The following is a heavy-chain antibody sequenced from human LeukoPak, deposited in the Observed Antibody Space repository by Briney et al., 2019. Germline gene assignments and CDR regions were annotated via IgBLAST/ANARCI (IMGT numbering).Heavy chain of an antibody. CDR1: GGSISSYY. CDR3: ARVATPNYYYYMDV. D-gene: IGHD5-12*01. Sequence: SETLSLTCTVSGGSISSYYWSWIRQPPGKGLEWIGYIYYSGSTNYNPSLKSRVTISVDTSKNQFSLKLSSVTAADTAVYYCARVATPNYYYYMDVWGKGTTVTVSS. V-gene: IGHV4-59*08. CDR2: IYYSGST. J-gene: IGHJ6*03.